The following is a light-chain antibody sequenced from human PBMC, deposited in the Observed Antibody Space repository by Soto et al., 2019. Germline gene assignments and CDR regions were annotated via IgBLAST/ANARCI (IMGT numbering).Light chain of an antibody. J-gene: IGKJ4*01. CDR3: QQRSKWPLT. V-gene: IGKV3-11*01. CDR2: GVS. CDR1: QSVTSN. Sequence: EIVLTQSSATLSLSPGERATLSCRASQSVTSNALAWYQQKPGQAPRLLIYGVSSRATGIPDRFSGSGSGTHSTLTISSLEPEDFAVYYCQQRSKWPLTFGGGTKVEIK.